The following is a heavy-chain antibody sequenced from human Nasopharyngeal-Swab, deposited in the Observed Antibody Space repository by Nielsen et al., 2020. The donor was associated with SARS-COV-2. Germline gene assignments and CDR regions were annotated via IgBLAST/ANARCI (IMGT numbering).Heavy chain of an antibody. CDR1: GFTFSSYW. D-gene: IGHD1-7*01. Sequence: GESLKISCAASGFTFSSYWMSWVRQAPGKGLEWVANIKQDGSEKYYVDSVKGRFTISRDNAKNSLYLQMNSLRAEDTAVYYCARDHPYNWNYGGYYYYGMDVWGQGTTVTVSS. CDR3: ARDHPYNWNYGGYYYYGMDV. CDR2: IKQDGSEK. J-gene: IGHJ6*02. V-gene: IGHV3-7*01.